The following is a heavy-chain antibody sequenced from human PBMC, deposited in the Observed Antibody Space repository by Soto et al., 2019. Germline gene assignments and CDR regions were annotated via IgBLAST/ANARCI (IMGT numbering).Heavy chain of an antibody. J-gene: IGHJ3*02. V-gene: IGHV5-51*01. CDR2: IYPGDSDT. Sequence: EVQLVQSGAEVKKPGESLKISCKGSGYSFTSYWIGWVRQMPGKGLEWMGIIYPGDSDTRYSPSFQGQVTISADKSISTAYLQWSSLKASDTAMYYCKAGYDYEDKFDAFDIWGQGTMVTVSS. D-gene: IGHD5-12*01. CDR1: GYSFTSYW. CDR3: KAGYDYEDKFDAFDI.